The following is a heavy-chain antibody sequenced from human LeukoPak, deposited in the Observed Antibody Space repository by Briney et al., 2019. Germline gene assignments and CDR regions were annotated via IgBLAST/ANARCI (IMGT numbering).Heavy chain of an antibody. Sequence: SVKVSCKASGGTFSSYAISWVRQAPGQGLEWMGRIIPILGIANYAQKFQGRVTVTADKSTSTAYMELSSLRSEDTAVYYCARDQTYYYDSRWFDPWGQGTLVTVSS. D-gene: IGHD3-22*01. V-gene: IGHV1-69*04. CDR1: GGTFSSYA. CDR3: ARDQTYYYDSRWFDP. J-gene: IGHJ5*02. CDR2: IIPILGIA.